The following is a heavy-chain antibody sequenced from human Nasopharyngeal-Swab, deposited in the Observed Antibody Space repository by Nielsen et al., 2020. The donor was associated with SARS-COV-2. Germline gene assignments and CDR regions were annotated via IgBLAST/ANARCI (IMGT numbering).Heavy chain of an antibody. CDR3: ARGGSPMVRGVAIDY. CDR1: GFTFSSYG. V-gene: IGHV3-33*01. CDR2: IWYDGSNK. J-gene: IGHJ4*02. D-gene: IGHD3-10*01. Sequence: GESLKISCAASGFTFSSYGMHWVRQAPGKGLEWVAVIWYDGSNKYYADSVKGRFTISRDNSKNTLYLQMNSLRAEDTAVYYCARGGSPMVRGVAIDYWGQGTLVTVSS.